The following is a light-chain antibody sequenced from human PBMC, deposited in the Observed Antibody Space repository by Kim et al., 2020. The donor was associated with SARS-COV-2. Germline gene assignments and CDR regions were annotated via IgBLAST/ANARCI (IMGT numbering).Light chain of an antibody. CDR2: EDN. V-gene: IGLV6-57*03. CDR3: QSYDPSNLWV. J-gene: IGLJ3*02. Sequence: KKGTIPCTRSSGNIADKSVQWHQQRPGRAPPTVIHEDNQRPSGVPDRVSGSIDSSSNSASLPISGLKTEDEADYYCQSYDPSNLWVFGGGTQLTVL. CDR1: SGNIADKS.